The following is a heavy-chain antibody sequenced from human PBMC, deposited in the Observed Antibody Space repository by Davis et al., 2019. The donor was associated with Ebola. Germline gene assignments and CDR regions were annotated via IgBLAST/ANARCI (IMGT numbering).Heavy chain of an antibody. CDR2: IFNSGDTT. D-gene: IGHD3-10*01. J-gene: IGHJ5*02. Sequence: GESLKISCAASGFTFSGYAMSWVRQAPGKGLEWVSTIFNSGDTTWYADSVKGRFTVSRDNSKNTLYLQMNSLRAEDTAVYYCAKDPLLWFGELLPWFDPWGQGTLVTVSS. V-gene: IGHV3-23*01. CDR3: AKDPLLWFGELLPWFDP. CDR1: GFTFSGYA.